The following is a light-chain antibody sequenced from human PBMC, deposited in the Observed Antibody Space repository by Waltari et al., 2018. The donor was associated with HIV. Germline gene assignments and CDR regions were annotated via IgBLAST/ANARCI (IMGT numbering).Light chain of an antibody. V-gene: IGLV3-21*04. Sequence: SYLLTQPPSVSVAPGQTARITCEGKNIGSNSVHGYQQKPGQAPVLVIYFDSARPSGIPERFSGSNSGNTATLTIIRVESGDEADYHCQLWDTKSVHPGAVFGGGTKLTVL. CDR3: QLWDTKSVHPGAV. J-gene: IGLJ2*01. CDR1: NIGSNS. CDR2: FDS.